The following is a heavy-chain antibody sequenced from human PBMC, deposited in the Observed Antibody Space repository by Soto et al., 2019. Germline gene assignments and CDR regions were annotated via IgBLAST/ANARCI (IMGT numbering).Heavy chain of an antibody. V-gene: IGHV3-23*01. D-gene: IGHD3-22*01. CDR3: AKDREYYDSSGY. CDR1: GFTFSSYA. CDR2: ISGSGGST. Sequence: GGSLRLSXAASGFTFSSYAMSWVRLAPGKGLEWVSAISGSGGSTYYADSVKGRFTISRDNSKNTPYLQMNSLRAEDTAVYYCAKDREYYDSSGYWGQGTLVTVSS. J-gene: IGHJ4*02.